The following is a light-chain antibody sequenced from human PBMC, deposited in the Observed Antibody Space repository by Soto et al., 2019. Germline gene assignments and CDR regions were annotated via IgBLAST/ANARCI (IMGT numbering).Light chain of an antibody. Sequence: EIVLTQSPGTLSLSPGERATLSCRASQSVSSSYLAWHQQKPGQAPRLLIYGASSRATGIPDRFSGSGSGTDFTLTINRLEPEDFAVYYCQQYGSSPLITFGQGTRLEIK. CDR3: QQYGSSPLIT. CDR1: QSVSSSY. CDR2: GAS. J-gene: IGKJ5*01. V-gene: IGKV3-20*01.